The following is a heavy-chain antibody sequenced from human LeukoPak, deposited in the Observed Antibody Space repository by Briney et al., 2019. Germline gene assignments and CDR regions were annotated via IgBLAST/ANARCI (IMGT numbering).Heavy chain of an antibody. CDR1: GGSLNGYY. D-gene: IGHD4-17*01. Sequence: SETLSLTCTVSGGSLNGYYWGWIRQPPGKGLECIGYIHSSEGTAHNASLKSRLTIPLDTSKNQFSLTLSSVTAADTALYYCARHVYGEGMVVWGKGTTVTVSS. CDR3: ARHVYGEGMVV. J-gene: IGHJ6*04. CDR2: IHSSEGT. V-gene: IGHV4-59*08.